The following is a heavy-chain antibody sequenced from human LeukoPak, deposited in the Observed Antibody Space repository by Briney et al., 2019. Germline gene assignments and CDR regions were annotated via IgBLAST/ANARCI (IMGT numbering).Heavy chain of an antibody. CDR3: ARHSSGYYGPGWFDP. CDR1: GGSISSSSYY. J-gene: IGHJ5*02. CDR2: IYYSGST. D-gene: IGHD3-22*01. V-gene: IGHV4-39*07. Sequence: SETLSLTCTVSGGSISSSSYYWGWIRQPPGKGLEWIGSIYYSGSTYYNPSLKSRVTISVDTSKNQFSLKLSSVTAADTAVYYCARHSSGYYGPGWFDPWGQGTLVTVS.